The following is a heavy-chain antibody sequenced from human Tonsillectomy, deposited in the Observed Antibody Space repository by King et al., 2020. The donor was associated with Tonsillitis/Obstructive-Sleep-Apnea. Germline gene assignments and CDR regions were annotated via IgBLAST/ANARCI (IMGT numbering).Heavy chain of an antibody. D-gene: IGHD3-3*01. Sequence: EVQLVESGGVVVQPGGSLRLSCAASGFTFDDYTMHWVRHAPGKGLEWVSLITWDGARTYYADSVKGRFTISRDNSKNSLYLQMNSLRTEDTALYYCAKAIFGIVTPFDYWGQGTLVTVSS. V-gene: IGHV3-43*01. CDR1: GFTFDDYT. CDR3: AKAIFGIVTPFDY. J-gene: IGHJ4*02. CDR2: ITWDGART.